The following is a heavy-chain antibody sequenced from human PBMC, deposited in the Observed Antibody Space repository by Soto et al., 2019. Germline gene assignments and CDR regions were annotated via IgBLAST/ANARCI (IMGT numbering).Heavy chain of an antibody. CDR3: ARILRSGYSGYFFAY. Sequence: PGGSLRLSCAASGFTSSSCWMSWVRQTPGKGLEWVANIKEDGSEKYYVDSVNGRFTISRDNAKNSLYLQMNSLRAEDTAVYYCARILRSGYSGYFFAYWGQGILVTVSS. D-gene: IGHD5-12*01. V-gene: IGHV3-7*05. CDR2: IKEDGSEK. J-gene: IGHJ4*02. CDR1: GFTSSSCW.